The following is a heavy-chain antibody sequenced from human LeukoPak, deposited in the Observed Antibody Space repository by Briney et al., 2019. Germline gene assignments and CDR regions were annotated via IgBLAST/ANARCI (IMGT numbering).Heavy chain of an antibody. D-gene: IGHD6-19*01. Sequence: ETLSLTCTVSGGSISSSSYYWGWIRQPPGKGLEWVANIKQDGSAEHYVDSVKGRFTISRDNAKNSLYLQVDSLRVEDTAVYYCAAHRRIAVAGLGPMDVWGRGTSVTVSS. J-gene: IGHJ6*03. CDR2: IKQDGSAE. CDR3: AAHRRIAVAGLGPMDV. V-gene: IGHV3-7*01. CDR1: GGSISSSSYY.